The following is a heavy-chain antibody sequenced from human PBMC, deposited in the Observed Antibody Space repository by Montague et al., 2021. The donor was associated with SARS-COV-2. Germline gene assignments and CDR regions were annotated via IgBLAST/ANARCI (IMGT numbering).Heavy chain of an antibody. J-gene: IGHJ6*02. CDR2: ISYDGSNK. CDR1: GFTFSSYA. D-gene: IGHD3-10*01. Sequence: SLRLSCAASGFTFSSYALHWVRQAPGKGLEWVAVISYDGSNKYYVDSVKGRFTISRDNSKNTLYLQMNSLRAEDTAVYYCARDRPYYYGSGIPGYYGMDVWGQGTTVTVSS. CDR3: ARDRPYYYGSGIPGYYGMDV. V-gene: IGHV3-30*04.